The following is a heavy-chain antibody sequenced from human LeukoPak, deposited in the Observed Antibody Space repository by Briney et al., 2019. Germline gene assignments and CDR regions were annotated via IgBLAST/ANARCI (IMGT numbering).Heavy chain of an antibody. Sequence: ASVKVSCKASGYTFTGYYMHWVRQAPGQGLEWMGWINPNSGGTNYAQKFQGWVTMTRDTSISTAYMELSRLRSDDTAVYYCARDKGYCSGGSCYGLDYWGQGTLVTVSS. CDR3: ARDKGYCSGGSCYGLDY. J-gene: IGHJ4*02. D-gene: IGHD2-15*01. CDR1: GYTFTGYY. CDR2: INPNSGGT. V-gene: IGHV1-2*04.